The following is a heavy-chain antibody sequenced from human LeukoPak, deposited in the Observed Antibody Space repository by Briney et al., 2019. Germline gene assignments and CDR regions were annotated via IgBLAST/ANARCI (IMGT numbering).Heavy chain of an antibody. V-gene: IGHV1-8*01. CDR1: GYTFTSYD. Sequence: ASVKVSCKASGYTFTSYDINWVRQATGQGLEWMGWMNPNSGNTGYAQKFQGRVTITRDTSASTAYMELSSLRSEDTAVYYCASTTTADYYDSSGYYSPMEAFDIWGQGTMVTVSS. D-gene: IGHD3-22*01. J-gene: IGHJ3*02. CDR2: MNPNSGNT. CDR3: ASTTTADYYDSSGYYSPMEAFDI.